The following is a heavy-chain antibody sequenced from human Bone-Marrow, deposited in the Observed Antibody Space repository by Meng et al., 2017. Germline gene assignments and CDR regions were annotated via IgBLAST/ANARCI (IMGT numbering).Heavy chain of an antibody. J-gene: IGHJ6*02. D-gene: IGHD6-19*01. CDR2: ISYDGSNK. V-gene: IGHV3-30*04. Sequence: GESLKISCAASGFTFSSYAMHWVRQAPGKGLEWVAVISYDGSNKYYADPVKGRFTNSRDNSKNTLYLQMNNLRAKDTAVYYCAGDRYSSGWYSYYYYYCGMDVWGQGTTVTVSS. CDR1: GFTFSSYA. CDR3: AGDRYSSGWYSYYYYYCGMDV.